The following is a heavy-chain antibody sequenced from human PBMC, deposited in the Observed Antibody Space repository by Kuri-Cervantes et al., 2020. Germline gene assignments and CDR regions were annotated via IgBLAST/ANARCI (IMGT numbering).Heavy chain of an antibody. CDR1: GFTVSSNY. D-gene: IGHD2-8*01. V-gene: IGHV3-53*05. J-gene: IGHJ6*02. CDR2: IYSGGST. CDR3: AKPTLMEGYYYYGMDV. Sequence: GESLKISCAASGFTVSSNYMSWVRQAPGKGLEWVSVIYSGGSTYYADSVKGRFTISRDNSKNTLYLQMNSLRAEDTAVYYCAKPTLMEGYYYYGMDVWGQGTTVTVSS.